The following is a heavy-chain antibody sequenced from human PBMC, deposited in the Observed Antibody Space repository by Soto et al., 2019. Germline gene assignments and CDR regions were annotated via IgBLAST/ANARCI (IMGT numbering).Heavy chain of an antibody. CDR2: IYYSGST. CDR1: GGSISSYY. V-gene: IGHV4-59*12. Sequence: PSETLSLTCTVSGGSISSYYWSWIRQPPGKGLEWIGYIYYSGSTNYNPSLKSRVTISVDTSKNQFSLKMSSVTAADTAVYYCAREGRDDILTGYIDYWGQGTLVTVSS. J-gene: IGHJ4*02. CDR3: AREGRDDILTGYIDY. D-gene: IGHD3-9*01.